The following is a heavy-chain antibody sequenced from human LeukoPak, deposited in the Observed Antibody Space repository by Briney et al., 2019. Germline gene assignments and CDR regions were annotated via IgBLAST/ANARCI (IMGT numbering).Heavy chain of an antibody. Sequence: GGSLRLSCAASGFTFSSYAMSWARQAPGKGLEWVSSIDALGGSTYYADSVKGRFTISRDNSKNTFYLQMNSLRADDTAVYYCAKGSGSGWYGWFAPWGQGTLVTVSS. CDR3: AKGSGSGWYGWFAP. J-gene: IGHJ5*02. D-gene: IGHD6-19*01. CDR2: IDALGGST. V-gene: IGHV3-23*01. CDR1: GFTFSSYA.